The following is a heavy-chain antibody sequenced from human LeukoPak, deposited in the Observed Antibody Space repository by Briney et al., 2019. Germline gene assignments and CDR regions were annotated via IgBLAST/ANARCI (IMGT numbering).Heavy chain of an antibody. D-gene: IGHD2-2*01. V-gene: IGHV1-46*01. Sequence: GASVKVSCKASGYTFTSYYIHWVRQAPGQGLEWMGRVNASGGSTSYAQKFQGRVTVTRDTSTSTVYMELSSLRSKDTAVYYCARGLKPPWDSTDYHDWGQGTLVTVSS. CDR2: VNASGGST. J-gene: IGHJ4*02. CDR1: GYTFTSYY. CDR3: ARGLKPPWDSTDYHD.